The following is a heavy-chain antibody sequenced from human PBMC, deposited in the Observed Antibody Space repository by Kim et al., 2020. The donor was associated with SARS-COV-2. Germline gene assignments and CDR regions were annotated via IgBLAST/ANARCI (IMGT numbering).Heavy chain of an antibody. Sequence: GGSLRLSCAASGFTFSSYSMNWVRQAPGKGLEWVSSISSSSSYIYYADSVKGRFTISRDNAKNSLYLQMNSLRAEDTAVYYCARDGAHSYGFITMVRGVIPLIDYCGQGTLVTVSS. J-gene: IGHJ4*02. CDR2: ISSSSSYI. D-gene: IGHD3-10*01. CDR1: GFTFSSYS. V-gene: IGHV3-21*01. CDR3: ARDGAHSYGFITMVRGVIPLIDY.